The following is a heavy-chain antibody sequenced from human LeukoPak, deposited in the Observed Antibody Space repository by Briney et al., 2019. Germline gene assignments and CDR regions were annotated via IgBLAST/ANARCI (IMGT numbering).Heavy chain of an antibody. CDR1: GGSFSGYY. J-gene: IGHJ4*02. CDR2: INHSGST. V-gene: IGHV4-34*01. D-gene: IGHD3-22*01. Sequence: TSETLSLTCAVYGGSFSGYYWSWIRQPPGKGLEWIGEINHSGSTNYNPSLKSRVTISVDTSKNQFSLKLSSVTAADTAVYYCARVARGRHYYDSSGYLWGQGTLVTVSS. CDR3: ARVARGRHYYDSSGYL.